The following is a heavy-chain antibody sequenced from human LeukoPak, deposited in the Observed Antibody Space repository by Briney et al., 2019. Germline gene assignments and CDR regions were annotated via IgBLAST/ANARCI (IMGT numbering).Heavy chain of an antibody. CDR2: INPNSGGT. Sequence: ASVKVSCKASGYTFTDYQIYWVRQAPGQGLECVGWINPNSGGTNYAQKFQGRVTMTRDTSISTANMEMSRLTSDDTAVFYCARNYLGLHYWGQGTLVTVSS. V-gene: IGHV1-2*02. CDR3: ARNYLGLHY. J-gene: IGHJ4*02. D-gene: IGHD3-16*01. CDR1: GYTFTDYQ.